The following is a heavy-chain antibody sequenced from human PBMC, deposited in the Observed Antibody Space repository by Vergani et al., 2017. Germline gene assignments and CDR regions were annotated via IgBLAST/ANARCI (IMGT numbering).Heavy chain of an antibody. J-gene: IGHJ6*02. V-gene: IGHV3-23*01. D-gene: IGHD2-21*01. CDR2: ISGSGVSA. Sequence: EVQLLESGGGLVQPGGSLRLTCAASEFTFSNYAMNWVRQAPGKGLEWVSGISGSGVSAYYIDSVKGRFTISRDNSKDTLYLQMNSLRVEYTAIYYCAKALDPNCKGGNCYSYYYGLDLWGQGTTVTVSS. CDR3: AKALDPNCKGGNCYSYYYGLDL. CDR1: EFTFSNYA.